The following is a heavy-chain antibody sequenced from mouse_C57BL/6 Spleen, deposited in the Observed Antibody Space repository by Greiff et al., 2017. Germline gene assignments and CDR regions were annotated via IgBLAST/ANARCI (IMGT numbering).Heavy chain of an antibody. J-gene: IGHJ4*01. V-gene: IGHV1-9*01. CDR1: GYTFTGYW. Sequence: VQRVEPGAELMKPGASVKLSCKATGYTFTGYWIEWVKQRPGHGLEWIGELLPGGGSTKYNQKFKGKATFTADTSSNTAYMQLISLTSEDSAIYYSARTYYSYLYAMDYWGQGTSVTVSS. CDR3: ARTYYSYLYAMDY. CDR2: LLPGGGST. D-gene: IGHD2-12*01.